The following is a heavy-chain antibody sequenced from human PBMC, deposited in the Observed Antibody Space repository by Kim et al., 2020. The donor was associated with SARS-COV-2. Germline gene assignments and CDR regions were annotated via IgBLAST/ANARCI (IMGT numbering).Heavy chain of an antibody. D-gene: IGHD6-13*01. CDR3: ARRVSSWYFTGLVHAFDI. V-gene: IGHV4-59*08. J-gene: IGHJ3*02. Sequence: TRRVTISVDTSKNQFSLKLSSVTAADTAVYYCARRVSSWYFTGLVHAFDIWGQGTMVTVSS.